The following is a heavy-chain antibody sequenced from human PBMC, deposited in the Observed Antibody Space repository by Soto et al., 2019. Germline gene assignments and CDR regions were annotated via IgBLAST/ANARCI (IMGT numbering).Heavy chain of an antibody. V-gene: IGHV4-34*01. CDR3: ARGSPEGTMVRGVTISSSEGMDV. D-gene: IGHD3-10*01. Sequence: SETLSLTCAVYGGSFSGYYWRWFRQPRGRGLEWIGEINHSGSTNYNPSLKGRVTISVDTSKNQFSLKLSSVTAADTAVYYCARGSPEGTMVRGVTISSSEGMDVWGQGTTVTVSS. CDR1: GGSFSGYY. CDR2: INHSGST. J-gene: IGHJ6*02.